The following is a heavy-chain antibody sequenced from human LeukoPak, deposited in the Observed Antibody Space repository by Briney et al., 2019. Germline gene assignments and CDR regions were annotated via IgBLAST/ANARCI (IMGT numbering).Heavy chain of an antibody. CDR3: ATGYDYVWGSYLRLFDY. CDR2: FDPEDGET. Sequence: ASVKVSCKVSGYTLTELSMHWVRQAPGKGLEWMGGFDPEDGETIYAQKFQGRVTMTEDTSTDTAYMELSSLRSEDTAVYYCATGYDYVWGSYLRLFDYWGQGTLVTVSS. J-gene: IGHJ4*02. D-gene: IGHD3-16*02. V-gene: IGHV1-24*01. CDR1: GYTLTELS.